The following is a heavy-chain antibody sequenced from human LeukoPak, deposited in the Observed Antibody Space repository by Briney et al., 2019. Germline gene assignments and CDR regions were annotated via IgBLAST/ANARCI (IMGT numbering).Heavy chain of an antibody. D-gene: IGHD1-14*01. J-gene: IGHJ6*03. CDR1: GFTFSKYG. V-gene: IGHV3-30*18. CDR2: ISYDGSNK. CDR3: AKAPHSEPPYYMDV. Sequence: GKSLRLSCAASGFTFSKYGIHWVRQAPGKGLEWVGVISYDGSNKYYGDSVEGRFTLSRDNSKNTLYLQMNSLRAEDTAVYYCAKAPHSEPPYYMDVWGKGTTVTVSS.